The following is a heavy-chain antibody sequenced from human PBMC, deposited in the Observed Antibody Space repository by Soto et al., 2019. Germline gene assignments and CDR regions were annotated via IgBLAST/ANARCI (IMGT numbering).Heavy chain of an antibody. CDR1: GFTFSSYW. D-gene: IGHD2-2*01. Sequence: GGSLRLSCAASGFTFSSYWMSWVRQAPGKGLEWVANIKQDGSEKYYVDSVKGRFTISRDNAKNSLYLQMNSLRAEDTAVYYCARGSIIEVPAAPAFDYWGQGTLVTVSS. J-gene: IGHJ4*02. V-gene: IGHV3-7*05. CDR3: ARGSIIEVPAAPAFDY. CDR2: IKQDGSEK.